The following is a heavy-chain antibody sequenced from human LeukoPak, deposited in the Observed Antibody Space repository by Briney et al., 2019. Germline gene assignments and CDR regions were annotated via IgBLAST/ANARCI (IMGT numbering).Heavy chain of an antibody. CDR2: ISNSGGST. V-gene: IGHV3-23*01. CDR3: AKYHGGTYSSGPVYFDY. CDR1: GFTFSNYA. D-gene: IGHD6-19*01. J-gene: IGHJ4*02. Sequence: GGSLRLSCAASGFTFSNYAMSWVRQAPGKGLEWVSSISNSGGSTYHADSVKGRFTISRDNSRNTLYLQMSSLRAEDTAVYYCAKYHGGTYSSGPVYFDYWGQGTLVTVSS.